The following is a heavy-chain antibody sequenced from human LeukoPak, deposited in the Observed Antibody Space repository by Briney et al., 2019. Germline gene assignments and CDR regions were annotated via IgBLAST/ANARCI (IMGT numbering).Heavy chain of an antibody. J-gene: IGHJ4*02. D-gene: IGHD6-19*01. CDR2: IYYSGST. CDR1: GGSISSRSYY. CDR3: ARPRGWYLYYFDY. V-gene: IGHV4-39*07. Sequence: SETLSLTCTVSGGSISSRSYYWGWIRQPPGKGLEWIGIIYYSGSTYYNPSLKSRVTISVDTSKNQFSLKLNSVTAADTAVYYCARPRGWYLYYFDYWGQGTLVTVSS.